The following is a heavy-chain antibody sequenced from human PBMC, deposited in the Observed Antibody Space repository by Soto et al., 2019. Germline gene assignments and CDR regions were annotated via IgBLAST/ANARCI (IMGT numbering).Heavy chain of an antibody. Sequence: GGSLRLSCAASGFTFSSYAMSWVRQAPGKGLEWVSAISGSGGSTYYADSVKGRFTISRDNSKNTLYLQMNSLRAEDTAVYYCAKDLPPSIVATIIGSSVMDVWGQGTTVTVSS. D-gene: IGHD5-12*01. V-gene: IGHV3-23*01. CDR1: GFTFSSYA. J-gene: IGHJ6*02. CDR3: AKDLPPSIVATIIGSSVMDV. CDR2: ISGSGGST.